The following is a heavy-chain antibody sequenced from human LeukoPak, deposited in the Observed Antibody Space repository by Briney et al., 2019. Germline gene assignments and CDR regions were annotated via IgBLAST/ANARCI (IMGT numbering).Heavy chain of an antibody. CDR3: ARVGLYSSSWYGYYFDY. D-gene: IGHD6-13*01. V-gene: IGHV1-2*04. CDR2: INPNSGGT. Sequence: ASVKVSCKASGYTFTNYDINWVRQAPGQGLEWMGWINPNSGGTNYAQKFQGWVTMTRDTSISTAYMELSRLRSDDTAVYYCARVGLYSSSWYGYYFDYWGQGTLVTVSS. J-gene: IGHJ4*02. CDR1: GYTFTNYD.